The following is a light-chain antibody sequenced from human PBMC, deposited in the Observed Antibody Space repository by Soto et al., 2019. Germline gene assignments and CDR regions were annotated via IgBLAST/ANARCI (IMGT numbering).Light chain of an antibody. CDR2: GAS. CDR1: QSVSSNY. J-gene: IGKJ1*01. Sequence: EIVLTQSPGTLSLSPGERATLSCRASQSVSSNYLAWYQQKAGQAPRLLIYGASSRATGIPDSFSGSGSGTDFTLTISRLEPEDSAVYYCQEYNTWPWTFGQGTKVDIK. V-gene: IGKV3-20*01. CDR3: QEYNTWPWT.